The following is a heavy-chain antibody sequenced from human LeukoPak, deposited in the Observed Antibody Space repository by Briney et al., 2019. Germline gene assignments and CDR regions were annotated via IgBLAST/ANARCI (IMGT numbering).Heavy chain of an antibody. J-gene: IGHJ4*02. CDR3: ARDHRLSYYDSNNYRHPGYYFDN. V-gene: IGHV1-46*01. CDR1: GYTFTSYY. Sequence: GASVKVSCKASGYTFTSYYMHWVRQAPGQGLEWMGIVNPSGGSTRYAQKFQGRVTMTRDMSTSTVYMELSSLRSEDTAMYYCARDHRLSYYDSNNYRHPGYYFDNWGQGTLVTVSS. D-gene: IGHD3-22*01. CDR2: VNPSGGST.